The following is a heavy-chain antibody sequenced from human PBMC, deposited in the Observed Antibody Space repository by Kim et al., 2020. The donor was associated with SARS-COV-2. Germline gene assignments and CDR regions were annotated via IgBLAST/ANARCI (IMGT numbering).Heavy chain of an antibody. V-gene: IGHV4-34*01. J-gene: IGHJ4*02. Sequence: PKRRVTISVTTSKNQFSLKLSSVTAADTAVYYCARGPYYYDSSGSYYFDYWGQGTLVTVSS. CDR3: ARGPYYYDSSGSYYFDY. D-gene: IGHD3-22*01.